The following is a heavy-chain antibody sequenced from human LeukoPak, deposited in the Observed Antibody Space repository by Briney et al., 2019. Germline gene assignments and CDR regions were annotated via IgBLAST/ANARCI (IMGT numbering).Heavy chain of an antibody. CDR2: ISATGGTT. CDR3: ARGKMTAFLDWFDP. D-gene: IGHD5-24*01. J-gene: IGHJ5*02. CDR1: GXTFSTYA. V-gene: IGHV3-23*01. Sequence: GGSLRLSCAASGXTFSTYAMTWVRQAPGKGLEWVSAISATGGTTYYADSVKGRFTTSRDNSKNTLYLQLNTLRAEDTAKYYCARGKMTAFLDWFDPWGQGTLVTVSS.